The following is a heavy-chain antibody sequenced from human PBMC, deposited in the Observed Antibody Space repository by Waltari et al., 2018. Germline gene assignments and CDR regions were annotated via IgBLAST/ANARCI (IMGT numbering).Heavy chain of an antibody. J-gene: IGHJ4*02. V-gene: IGHV4-39*01. CDR3: ARSLHIFRAAAGMFDY. CDR2: IYYSGST. Sequence: QLQLQESGPGLVKPSETLSLTCTVSDGSISRGNYYWGWSRQPPGKGLQWIGSIYYSGSTSYNPSLKSRVTISVDTPKNQFSLKLSSVTAADTAVYYCARSLHIFRAAAGMFDYWGQGTLVIVSS. CDR1: DGSISRGNYY. D-gene: IGHD6-13*01.